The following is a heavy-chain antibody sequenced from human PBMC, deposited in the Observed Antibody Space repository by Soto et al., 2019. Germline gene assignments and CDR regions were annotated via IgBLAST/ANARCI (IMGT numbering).Heavy chain of an antibody. D-gene: IGHD4-17*01. CDR1: GYTLTELS. J-gene: IGHJ6*02. Sequence: ASVKVSCKVSGYTLTELSMHWVRQAPGKGLEWMGGFDPEDGETIYAQKFQGRVTMTEDTSTDTAYMELSSLRSEDTAVYYCATDLVATVITPLRYGMDVWGQGTTVAVSS. CDR3: ATDLVATVITPLRYGMDV. V-gene: IGHV1-24*01. CDR2: FDPEDGET.